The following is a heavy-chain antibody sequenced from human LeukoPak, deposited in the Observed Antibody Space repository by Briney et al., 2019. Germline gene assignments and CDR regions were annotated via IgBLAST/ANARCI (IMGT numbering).Heavy chain of an antibody. V-gene: IGHV3-23*01. CDR3: AKGYYDYVWGSYYFDY. J-gene: IGHJ4*02. CDR1: GFTFSGYA. D-gene: IGHD3-16*01. Sequence: PGGSLRLSCAASGFTFSGYAMSWVRQAPGKGLERVSAISGSGGSTYYADSVKGRFTISRDNSKNTLYLQMNSLRAEDTAVYYCAKGYYDYVWGSYYFDYWGQGTLVTVSS. CDR2: ISGSGGST.